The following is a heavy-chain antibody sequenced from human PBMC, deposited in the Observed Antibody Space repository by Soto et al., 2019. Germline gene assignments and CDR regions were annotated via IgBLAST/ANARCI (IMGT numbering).Heavy chain of an antibody. CDR1: GGTFSSYT. CDR2: IIPILGIA. D-gene: IGHD5-12*01. CDR3: AVPRDIVATIDAFDI. J-gene: IGHJ3*02. V-gene: IGHV1-69*02. Sequence: SVKVSCKASGGTFSSYTISWVRQAPGQGLEWMGRIIPILGIANYAQKFQGRVTITADKSTSTAYMELSSLRSEDTAVYYCAVPRDIVATIDAFDIWGQGTMVTVSS.